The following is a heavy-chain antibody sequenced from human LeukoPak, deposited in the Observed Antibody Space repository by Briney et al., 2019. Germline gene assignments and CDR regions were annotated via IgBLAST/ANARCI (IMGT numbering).Heavy chain of an antibody. J-gene: IGHJ5*02. V-gene: IGHV4-30-2*01. D-gene: IGHD6-6*01. CDR1: GGSISSGGYY. CDR2: IYHSGST. CDR3: ARVRGWGPQLVRLAGRFWFDP. Sequence: SETLSLTCTVSGGSISSGGYYWSWIRQPPGKGLEWIGYIYHSGSTYYNPSLKSRVTISVDTSKNQFSLKLSSVTAADTAVYYCARVRGWGPQLVRLAGRFWFDPWGQGTLVTVSS.